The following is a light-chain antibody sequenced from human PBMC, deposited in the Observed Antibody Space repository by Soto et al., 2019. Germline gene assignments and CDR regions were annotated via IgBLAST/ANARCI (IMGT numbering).Light chain of an antibody. CDR3: QHYSSQT. CDR2: GAS. V-gene: IGKV3-20*01. Sequence: EIVLAQSPATVSVSPWERATLSCRASQSVRSALAWYQHRPGQAPRLLIYGASSRATGIPDRFSGSGSGTDFTLTISRLEPEDSAVYFCQHYSSQTFGQGTKVDI. CDR1: QSVRSA. J-gene: IGKJ1*01.